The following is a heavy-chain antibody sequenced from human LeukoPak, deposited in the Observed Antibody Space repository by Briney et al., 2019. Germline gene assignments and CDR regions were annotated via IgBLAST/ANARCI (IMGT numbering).Heavy chain of an antibody. CDR1: GFTFGIYA. J-gene: IGHJ3*01. D-gene: IGHD5-18*01. CDR3: AKPLTSYSSGFSDVFDV. CDR2: ITTNGGNT. Sequence: GGSLRLSCAASGFTFGIYAMRWVRQAPGKGLEHVSTITTNGGNTYYADSVKGRFTISRDNSKDTLFLQMGSLRAEDMAVYYCAKPLTSYSSGFSDVFDVWGHGSMVTVSS. V-gene: IGHV3-64*02.